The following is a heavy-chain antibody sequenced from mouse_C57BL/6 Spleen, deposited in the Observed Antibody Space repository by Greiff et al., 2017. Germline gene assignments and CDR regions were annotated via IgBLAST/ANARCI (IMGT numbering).Heavy chain of an antibody. V-gene: IGHV14-4*01. Sequence: VQLQQSGAELVRPGASVKLSCTASGFNIQDDYMHWVKRRPEQGLEWIGWIDPENGDTESASKFQGKATITADTSSNTAYLQLSSLTSEDTAVYYCTTRTIYYGNYGSDYWGQGTTLTVSS. CDR1: GFNIQDDY. J-gene: IGHJ2*01. CDR2: IDPENGDT. CDR3: TTRTIYYGNYGSDY. D-gene: IGHD2-1*01.